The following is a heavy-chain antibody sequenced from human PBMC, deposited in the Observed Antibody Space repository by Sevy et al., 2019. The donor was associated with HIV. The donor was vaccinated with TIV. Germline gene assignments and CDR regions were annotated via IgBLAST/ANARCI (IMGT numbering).Heavy chain of an antibody. CDR2: IYYDGST. CDR1: GGSIGRYY. V-gene: IGHV4-59*01. D-gene: IGHD3-22*01. J-gene: IGHJ3*02. Sequence: SETLSLTCTVSGGSIGRYYWSWIRQSPGRGLEWIGYIYYDGSTDYTSSLKSRVTISLDTSKNQFSLSLNSVTAADTAVYYCARDAGNYHDSSNYYYVYAFDIWGQGTLVTVSS. CDR3: ARDAGNYHDSSNYYYVYAFDI.